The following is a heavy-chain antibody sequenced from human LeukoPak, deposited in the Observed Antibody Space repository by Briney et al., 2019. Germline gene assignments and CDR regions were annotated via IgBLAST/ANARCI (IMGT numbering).Heavy chain of an antibody. V-gene: IGHV1-69*13. CDR3: ASEAVGAAGRLELGDY. J-gene: IGHJ4*02. CDR2: IIPIFGTA. Sequence: SVKVSCKASGYTFTSYGISWVRQAPGQGLEWMGGIIPIFGTANYAQKFQGRVTITADESTSTAYMELSSLRSEDTAVYYCASEAVGAAGRLELGDYWGQGTLVTVSS. CDR1: GYTFTSYG. D-gene: IGHD6-13*01.